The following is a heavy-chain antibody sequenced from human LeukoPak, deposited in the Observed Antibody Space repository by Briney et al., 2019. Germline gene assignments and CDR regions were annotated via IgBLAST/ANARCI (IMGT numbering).Heavy chain of an antibody. CDR3: AKDSSYYYDSNDAFDI. D-gene: IGHD3-22*01. Sequence: GGSLRLSCAASGFTFDDYAMHWVRQAPGKGLEWVSGISWNSGSIGYVDSVKGRFTISRDNAKNSLYLQMNSLRAEDTALYYCAKDSSYYYDSNDAFDIWGQGTMVTVSS. V-gene: IGHV3-9*01. J-gene: IGHJ3*02. CDR2: ISWNSGSI. CDR1: GFTFDDYA.